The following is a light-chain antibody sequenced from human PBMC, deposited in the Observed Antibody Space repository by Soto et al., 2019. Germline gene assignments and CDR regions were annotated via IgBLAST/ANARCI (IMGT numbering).Light chain of an antibody. Sequence: EIVLTQSPGTLSLSPGEGATLSCRASQSVSSSYLAWYQQKPGQTPRLLIYAASSRATGIPDRFSGSGSGTDFTLTISILEPEDCAVYYCQQYGNSLYTFCRGTKLEIK. V-gene: IGKV3-20*01. CDR2: AAS. CDR3: QQYGNSLYT. J-gene: IGKJ2*01. CDR1: QSVSSSY.